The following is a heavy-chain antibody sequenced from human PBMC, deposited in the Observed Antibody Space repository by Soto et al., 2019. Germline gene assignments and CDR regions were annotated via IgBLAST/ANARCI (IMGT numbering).Heavy chain of an antibody. CDR1: GGTFSSYA. CDR3: ARAGGRYCGVDCYLYYYGMDV. CDR2: IIHIFGTA. Sequence: QVQLVQSGAEVKKPGSSVKVSCKASGGTFSSYAISWVRQAPGQGLECMGGIIHIFGTANYAQKFQGRVTNTADESTSTAYMELSSLRSEDTAVYYCARAGGRYCGVDCYLYYYGMDVWGQGTTVTVSS. D-gene: IGHD2-21*02. J-gene: IGHJ6*02. V-gene: IGHV1-69*01.